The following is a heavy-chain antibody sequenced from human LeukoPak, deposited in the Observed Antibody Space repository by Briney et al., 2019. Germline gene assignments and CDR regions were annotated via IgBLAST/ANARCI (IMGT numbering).Heavy chain of an antibody. CDR3: ASRSVWNLVPNGYYFDY. J-gene: IGHJ4*02. D-gene: IGHD1-7*01. CDR2: ISYDGSNK. CDR1: GFTFSSYG. V-gene: IGHV3-30*03. Sequence: GGSLRLSCAASGFTFSSYGMHWVRQAPGKGLEWVAVISYDGSNKYCADSVKGRFTISRDNSKNTLYLQMSSLRAEDTAVYYCASRSVWNLVPNGYYFDYWGQGTLVTVSS.